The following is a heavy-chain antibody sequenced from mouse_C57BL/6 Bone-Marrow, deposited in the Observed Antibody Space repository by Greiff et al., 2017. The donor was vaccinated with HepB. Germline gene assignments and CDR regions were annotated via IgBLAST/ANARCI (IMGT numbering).Heavy chain of an antibody. CDR1: GFTFSSYA. V-gene: IGHV5-4*01. Sequence: EVQRVESGEGLVKPGGSLKLSCAASGFTFSSYAMSWVRQTPEKRLEWVATISDGGSYTYYPDNVKGRFTISRDNAKNNLYLQMSHLKSEDTAMYYCARGAYYSNYELDYWGQGTTLTVSS. CDR2: ISDGGSYT. CDR3: ARGAYYSNYELDY. D-gene: IGHD2-5*01. J-gene: IGHJ2*01.